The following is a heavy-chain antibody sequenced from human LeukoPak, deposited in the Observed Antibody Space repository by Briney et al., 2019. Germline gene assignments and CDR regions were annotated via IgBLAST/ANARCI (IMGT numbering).Heavy chain of an antibody. Sequence: ASVKVSCKVSGYTFTDYYMHWVQQARGKGLEWMGLVDPEDGETIYAEKFQGRVTITADTSTDTAYMELSSLRSEDTAVYYCATFNGYTGTYYFDYWGQGTLVTVSS. J-gene: IGHJ4*02. D-gene: IGHD1-1*01. V-gene: IGHV1-69-2*01. CDR1: GYTFTDYY. CDR2: VDPEDGET. CDR3: ATFNGYTGTYYFDY.